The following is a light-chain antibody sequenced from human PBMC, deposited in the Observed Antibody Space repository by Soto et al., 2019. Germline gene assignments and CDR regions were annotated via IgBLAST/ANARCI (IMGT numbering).Light chain of an antibody. Sequence: QSALTQPASVSGSPGQSITISCTGTSSDIGVYKYVSWYQQHPGKAPNLMIYEVSNRPSGVSNRFSGSNSANTASLTISGLQAEDEADYYCSSYTSSSTVVFGGGTQLTVL. CDR3: SSYTSSSTVV. V-gene: IGLV2-14*01. J-gene: IGLJ2*01. CDR1: SSDIGVYKY. CDR2: EVS.